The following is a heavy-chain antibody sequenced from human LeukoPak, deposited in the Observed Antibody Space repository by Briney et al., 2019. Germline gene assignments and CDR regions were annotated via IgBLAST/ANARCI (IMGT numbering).Heavy chain of an antibody. D-gene: IGHD6-13*01. CDR3: ARDSYMAAADTWFDP. CDR2: INSAYSNT. CDR1: GYTFTDYT. J-gene: IGHJ5*02. V-gene: IGHV1-3*01. Sequence: ASVKVSCKSSGYTFTDYTIHWVRQAPGQRLKWMGWINSAYSNTKYSQKFQGRVTITSDTSASTAYMEVRSLASEDMAIYYCARDSYMAAADTWFDPWGQGTLVTVSS.